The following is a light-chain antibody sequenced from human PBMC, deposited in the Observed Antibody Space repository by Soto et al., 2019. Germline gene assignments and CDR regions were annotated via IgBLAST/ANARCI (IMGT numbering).Light chain of an antibody. CDR2: EVS. Sequence: QSVLTQPASVSGSPGQSITISCTGTSSDVGSYNLVSWYQQHPGKAPKLMIYEVSKRPSGVSNRFSGSKSGNTASLTISGFQAEDEADYNCCSYAGSSTYVFVTGTKLTVL. CDR1: SSDVGSYNL. J-gene: IGLJ1*01. CDR3: CSYAGSSTYV. V-gene: IGLV2-23*02.